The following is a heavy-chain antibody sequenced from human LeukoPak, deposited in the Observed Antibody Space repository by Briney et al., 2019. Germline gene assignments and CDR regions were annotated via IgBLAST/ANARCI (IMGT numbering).Heavy chain of an antibody. D-gene: IGHD6-19*01. CDR3: ARGGGWYLGSLDY. Sequence: SETLSLTCAVYGGSFSGYYWSWIRQPPGKGLEWIGEINHSGSTNYNPSLKSRVTISVDTSKNQFSLKLSSVTAADTAVYYCARGGGWYLGSLDYWGQGTLVTVSS. J-gene: IGHJ4*02. V-gene: IGHV4-34*01. CDR2: INHSGST. CDR1: GGSFSGYY.